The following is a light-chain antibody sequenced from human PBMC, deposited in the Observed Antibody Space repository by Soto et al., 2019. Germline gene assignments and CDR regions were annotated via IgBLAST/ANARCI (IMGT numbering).Light chain of an antibody. V-gene: IGKV1-5*01. CDR2: DAS. J-gene: IGKJ1*01. CDR3: QQYNSYRT. CDR1: QSISSW. Sequence: DIQRTQSPSTLSASVGDRVTITCRARQSISSWLAWYQQKPGKAPKLLIYDASILESGVPSRFSGSGSGTEFTLTISSLQPDDFATYYCQQYNSYRTFGQGTKVDI.